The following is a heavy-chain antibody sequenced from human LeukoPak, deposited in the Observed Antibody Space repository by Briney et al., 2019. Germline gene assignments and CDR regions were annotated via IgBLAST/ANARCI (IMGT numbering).Heavy chain of an antibody. CDR1: GGSFSGYY. Sequence: PSETLSLTCAVYGGSFSGYYWSWIRQPPGKGLEWIGYIYYSGSTNYNPSLKSRVTISVDTSKNQFSLKLSSVTAADTAVYYCARTYGGDYWGQGTLVTVSS. V-gene: IGHV4-59*08. J-gene: IGHJ4*02. CDR3: ARTYGGDY. D-gene: IGHD4-23*01. CDR2: IYYSGST.